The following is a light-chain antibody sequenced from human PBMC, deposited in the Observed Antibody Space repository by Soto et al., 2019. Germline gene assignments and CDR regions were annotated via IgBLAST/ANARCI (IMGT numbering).Light chain of an antibody. CDR2: GAS. CDR3: QQYVRSPGT. CDR1: QSVSSSY. Sequence: EIVLTQSPGTLSLSPGERATLSCRASQSVSSSYLAWYQQKGGQAPRLLIYGASSRATGIPDRFSGSGSGTDFTLTISRLEPEDFAVYYCQQYVRSPGTFGQGTKVEIK. V-gene: IGKV3-20*01. J-gene: IGKJ1*01.